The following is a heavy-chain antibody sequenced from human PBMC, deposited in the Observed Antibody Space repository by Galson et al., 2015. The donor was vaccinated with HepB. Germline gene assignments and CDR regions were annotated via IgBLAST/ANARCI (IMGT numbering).Heavy chain of an antibody. Sequence: LRLSCAASGFTFSSYWMHWVRQAPGKGLVWVSRINSDGSSTSYADSVKGRFTISRDNAKNTLYLQMNSLRAEDTAVYYCARDPVDYGDFLDYYYGMDVWGQGTTVTVSS. CDR3: ARDPVDYGDFLDYYYGMDV. CDR1: GFTFSSYW. J-gene: IGHJ6*02. CDR2: INSDGSST. D-gene: IGHD4-17*01. V-gene: IGHV3-74*01.